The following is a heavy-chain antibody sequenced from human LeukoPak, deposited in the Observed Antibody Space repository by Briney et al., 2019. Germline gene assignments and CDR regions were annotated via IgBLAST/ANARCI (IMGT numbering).Heavy chain of an antibody. CDR1: GHSISSGYY. V-gene: IGHV3-11*04. Sequence: LSLTCTVSGHSISSGYYWGWIRQPPGTGLEWVSYISSSGSTIYYADSAKDRFTIPRDNAKNSLYVQMNSLRAEGPTLYYWARDYFSRAARLGYFDLWGRGTLVTVSS. CDR2: ISSSGSTI. J-gene: IGHJ2*01. D-gene: IGHD2-15*01. CDR3: ARDYFSRAARLGYFDL.